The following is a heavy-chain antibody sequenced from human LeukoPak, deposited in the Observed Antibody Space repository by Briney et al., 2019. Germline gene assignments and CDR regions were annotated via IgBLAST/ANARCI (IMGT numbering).Heavy chain of an antibody. CDR1: GGSFSGYY. Sequence: SETLSLTCAVYGGSFSGYYWSWIRQPPGKGLEWIGEINHSGSTNYNPSLKSLVTISVDTSKNQFSLKLSSVTAADTAVYYCARGEVVPDAVTWGQGTLVTVSS. V-gene: IGHV4-34*01. CDR3: ARGEVVPDAVT. J-gene: IGHJ5*02. CDR2: INHSGST. D-gene: IGHD2-2*01.